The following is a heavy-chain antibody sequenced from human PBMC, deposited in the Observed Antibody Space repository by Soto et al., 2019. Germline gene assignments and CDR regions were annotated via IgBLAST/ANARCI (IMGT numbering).Heavy chain of an antibody. D-gene: IGHD3-3*01. J-gene: IGHJ6*03. V-gene: IGHV3-74*01. Sequence: EVQLVESGGGLVQPGGSLRLSCAVSGFAFSSYWMHWVRQTPGKGLVWVSRINSDGTSTAYADSVKGRFTISRDNAKDTLYLEMNSLRAEDTAVYYWARDGWDLEWLLRVYSDMDVWGKGTTVTVSS. CDR3: ARDGWDLEWLLRVYSDMDV. CDR2: INSDGTST. CDR1: GFAFSSYW.